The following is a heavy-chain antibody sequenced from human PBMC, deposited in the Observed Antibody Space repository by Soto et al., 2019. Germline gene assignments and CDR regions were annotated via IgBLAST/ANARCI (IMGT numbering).Heavy chain of an antibody. J-gene: IGHJ6*02. CDR1: GGTFSSYA. D-gene: IGHD5-18*01. CDR3: ARALAPAMVLLRSYYYYGMDV. CDR2: IIPIFGTA. V-gene: IGHV1-69*13. Sequence: SVKVSCKASGGTFSSYAISWLLQSPGQGLEWMGGIIPIFGTANYAQKFQGRVTITADESTSTAYMELSSLRSEDTAVYYCARALAPAMVLLRSYYYYGMDVWGQGTTVTVSS.